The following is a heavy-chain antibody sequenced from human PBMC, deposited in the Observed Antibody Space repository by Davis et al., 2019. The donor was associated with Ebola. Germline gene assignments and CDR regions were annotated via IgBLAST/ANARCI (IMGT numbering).Heavy chain of an antibody. CDR3: ARVLAARPWYFDL. CDR2: INGDGSST. D-gene: IGHD6-6*01. V-gene: IGHV3-74*01. CDR1: GFTFSGYW. J-gene: IGHJ2*01. Sequence: GESLKISCAASGFTFSGYWMHWVRQPPGKGLEWVSRINGDGSSTTYADSVKGRFTISRDNAKNTLYLQMNSLRAEDTAVYYCARVLAARPWYFDLWGRGTLVTVSS.